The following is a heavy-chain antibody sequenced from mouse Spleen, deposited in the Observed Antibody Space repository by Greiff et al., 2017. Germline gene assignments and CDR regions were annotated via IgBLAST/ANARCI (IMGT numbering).Heavy chain of an antibody. CDR3: ARRTMVAPPYAMDY. J-gene: IGHJ4*01. D-gene: IGHD1-3*01. CDR1: GYTFTSYW. Sequence: QVQLQQPGAELVKPGASVKLSCKASGYTFTSYWMHWVKQRPGQGLEWIGMIHPNSGSTNYNEKFKSKATLTVDKSSSTAYMQLSSLTSEDSAVYYCARRTMVAPPYAMDYWGQGTSVTVSS. V-gene: IGHV1-64*01. CDR2: IHPNSGST.